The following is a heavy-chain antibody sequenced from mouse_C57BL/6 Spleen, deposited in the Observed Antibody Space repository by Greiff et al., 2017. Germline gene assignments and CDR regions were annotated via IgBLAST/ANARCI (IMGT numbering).Heavy chain of an antibody. D-gene: IGHD1-1*01. J-gene: IGHJ3*01. CDR2: IYPGSGNN. CDR3: AREGYYGSSSWFAY. CDR1: GYPFSDYY. Sequence: QVQLKESGAELVRPGASVKLSCQASGYPFSDYYITWVKQRPGPGLEWISRIYPGSGNNYYNATFKGKATLTAEKSSSTAYMQLSSLTSEDSAVYFCAREGYYGSSSWFAYWGQGTLVTVSA. V-gene: IGHV1-76*01.